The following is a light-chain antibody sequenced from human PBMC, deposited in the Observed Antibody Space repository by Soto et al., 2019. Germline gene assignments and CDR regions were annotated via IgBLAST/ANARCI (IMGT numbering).Light chain of an antibody. CDR3: QEYSSYWT. CDR2: DAS. J-gene: IGKJ1*01. V-gene: IGKV1-5*01. Sequence: DIQMTQSPSTLSASAGDRVTITCRAGQSINTRLAWYQQKPGQAPKLLIYDASSLESGVPSRFSGSGSGTEFTLIISSLQSDDFATYYCQEYSSYWTFGQGTKVDIK. CDR1: QSINTR.